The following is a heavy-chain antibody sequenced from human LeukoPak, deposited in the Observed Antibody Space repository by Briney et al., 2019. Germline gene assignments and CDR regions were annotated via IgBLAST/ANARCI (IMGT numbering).Heavy chain of an antibody. CDR2: ISYDGNNK. J-gene: IGHJ2*01. CDR3: ARDAYNEEDWYFDL. V-gene: IGHV3-30-3*01. CDR1: GFTFSSYD. D-gene: IGHD5-24*01. Sequence: PGGSLRLSCAASGFTFSSYDMHWVCQAPGKGLEWVAVISYDGNNKYYADSVKGRFTISRDNSEKTLYLQMNSLRAEDTAVYYCARDAYNEEDWYFDLWGRGILVTVSS.